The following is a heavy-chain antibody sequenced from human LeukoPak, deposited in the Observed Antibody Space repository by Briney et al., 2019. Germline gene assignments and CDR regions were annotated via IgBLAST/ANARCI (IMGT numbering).Heavy chain of an antibody. J-gene: IGHJ4*02. D-gene: IGHD3-10*01. CDR3: ARDLERISMVRGVGDY. V-gene: IGHV1-18*01. Sequence: ASVKVSCKASGYSSTSYGTSWVRHAPEQGLEWMGWISAYNGNNNYAQKLQGRVTMTTDTSTSTAYMEVRRLRSDDTAVDYCARDLERISMVRGVGDYWGQGTLVTVSS. CDR1: GYSSTSYG. CDR2: ISAYNGNN.